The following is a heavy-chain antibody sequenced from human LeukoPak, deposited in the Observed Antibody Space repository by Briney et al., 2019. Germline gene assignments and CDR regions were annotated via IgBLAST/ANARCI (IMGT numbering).Heavy chain of an antibody. CDR1: GFTFSSYA. Sequence: GGSLRLSCAASGFTFSSYAITWVRQAPGKGLEWVSGISLNGGATGYADSVKGRFTISRDNGKNSLYLQMNSLRAGDTALYYCVQSITMFIGWGQGTLVTVSS. CDR2: ISLNGGAT. CDR3: VQSITMFIG. V-gene: IGHV3-20*04. J-gene: IGHJ4*02. D-gene: IGHD3-10*02.